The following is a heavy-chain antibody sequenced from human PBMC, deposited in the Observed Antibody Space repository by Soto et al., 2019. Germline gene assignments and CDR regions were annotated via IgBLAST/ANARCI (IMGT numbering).Heavy chain of an antibody. Sequence: PSETLSLTCTVSGGSVSTSIYYWGWIRQPPGRGLEWIGTVYYTGSTYYNPSLNSRVTISVDTSKNQFSLKLNSVTAADTAVYYCARDLWGYCGTDCYPLDVWGQGTTVTAP. D-gene: IGHD2-21*02. V-gene: IGHV4-39*07. J-gene: IGHJ6*02. CDR2: VYYTGST. CDR1: GGSVSTSIYY. CDR3: ARDLWGYCGTDCYPLDV.